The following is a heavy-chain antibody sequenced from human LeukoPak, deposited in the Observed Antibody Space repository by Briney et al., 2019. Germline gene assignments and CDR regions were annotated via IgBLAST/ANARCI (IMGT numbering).Heavy chain of an antibody. D-gene: IGHD3-16*02. Sequence: GGSLRLSCAASGFTFSSYAMSWVRQAPGKGLQWVSAISGSGGSTYYADSVKGRFTISSDNSKNTLYLQMNSLRAEDTAVYYCAKPRIMITFGGVIAPWGYWGQGTLVTVSS. CDR1: GFTFSSYA. J-gene: IGHJ4*02. V-gene: IGHV3-23*01. CDR2: ISGSGGST. CDR3: AKPRIMITFGGVIAPWGY.